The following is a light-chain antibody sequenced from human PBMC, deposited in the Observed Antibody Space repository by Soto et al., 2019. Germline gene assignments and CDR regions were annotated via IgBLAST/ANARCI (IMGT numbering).Light chain of an antibody. CDR1: SSDGGSYNL. CDR3: CSYAGSSTFGV. V-gene: IGLV2-23*02. Sequence: QSVLTQPASVSGSPGQSITISCTGTSSDGGSYNLVSWYQQHPGKAPKLMIYEVSKRPSGVSNRFSGSKSGNTASLTISGLQAEDEADYYCCSYAGSSTFGVFGGGTKVTVL. J-gene: IGLJ2*01. CDR2: EVS.